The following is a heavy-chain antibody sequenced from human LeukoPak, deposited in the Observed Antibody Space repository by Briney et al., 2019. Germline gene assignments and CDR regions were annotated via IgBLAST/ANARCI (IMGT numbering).Heavy chain of an antibody. V-gene: IGHV1-69*06. CDR2: IIPIFGTA. CDR3: ARNYDSSQGSFDY. CDR1: GGTFSSYA. D-gene: IGHD3-22*01. Sequence: SVKVSCKASGGTFSSYAISWVRQVPGQGLEWMGRIIPIFGTANYAQKFQGRVTITADKSTSTAYMELSSLRSEDTAVYYCARNYDSSQGSFDYWGQGTLVTVSS. J-gene: IGHJ4*02.